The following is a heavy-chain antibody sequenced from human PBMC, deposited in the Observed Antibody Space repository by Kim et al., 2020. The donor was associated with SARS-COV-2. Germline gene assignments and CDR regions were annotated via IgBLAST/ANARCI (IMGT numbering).Heavy chain of an antibody. CDR3: ARYRSVSYEPYYYGMDV. J-gene: IGHJ6*02. Sequence: YVKVRFTNSRDNAKNALYLQMNSLRAEDTAVYYCARYRSVSYEPYYYGMDVWGQGTTVTVSS. D-gene: IGHD5-18*01. V-gene: IGHV3-48*03.